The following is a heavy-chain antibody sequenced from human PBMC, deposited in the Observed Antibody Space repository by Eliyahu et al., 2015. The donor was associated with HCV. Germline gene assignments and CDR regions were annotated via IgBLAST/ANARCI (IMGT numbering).Heavy chain of an antibody. CDR3: ARDHMIVVFDY. Sequence: EVQLVESGGGLVKPGGSLRLSCAASGFTFSSYSMNWVRQGPGKGLEWVSSISSSSSYIYYADSVKGRFTISRDNAKNSLYLQMYSLRAEDTAVYYCARDHMIVVFDYWGQGTLVTVSS. CDR2: ISSSSSYI. CDR1: GFTFSSYS. J-gene: IGHJ4*02. D-gene: IGHD3-22*01. V-gene: IGHV3-21*01.